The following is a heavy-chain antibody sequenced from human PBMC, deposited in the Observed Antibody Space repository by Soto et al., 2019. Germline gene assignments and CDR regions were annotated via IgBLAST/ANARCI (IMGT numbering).Heavy chain of an antibody. CDR1: GGTFSSYA. J-gene: IGHJ5*02. D-gene: IGHD3-9*01. CDR3: ASRMAYYDILTGYENWFDP. CDR2: IIPIFGTA. V-gene: IGHV1-69*01. Sequence: QVQLVQSGAEVKKPGSSVKVSCKASGGTFSSYAISWVRQAPGQGLEWMGGIIPIFGTANYAQKFQGRVTITADESTSTAYMELSSLRSEDTAVYYCASRMAYYDILTGYENWFDPWGRGTLVTVSS.